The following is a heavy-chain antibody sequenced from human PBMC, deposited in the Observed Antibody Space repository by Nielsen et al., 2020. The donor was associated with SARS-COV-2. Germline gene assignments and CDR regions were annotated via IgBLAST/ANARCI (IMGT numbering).Heavy chain of an antibody. D-gene: IGHD2-15*01. V-gene: IGHV1-2*06. J-gene: IGHJ4*02. CDR1: GYTFTGYY. CDR2: INTKSGGA. Sequence: ASVKVSCKASGYTFTGYYIHWVRQAPGQGLEWMGRINTKSGGANYAQKFQGRVTMTRDTSISTAYMELSRLISDDTAVYYCARAGEGYCYVPGCAVVAFDHWGQGTLVTVSS. CDR3: ARAGEGYCYVPGCAVVAFDH.